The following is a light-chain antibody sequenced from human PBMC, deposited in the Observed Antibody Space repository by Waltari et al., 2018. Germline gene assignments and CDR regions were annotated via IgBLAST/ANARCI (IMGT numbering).Light chain of an antibody. CDR3: QQYSSLPLT. V-gene: IGKV4-1*01. CDR1: QSVLFSSNHNNY. CDR2: WAS. J-gene: IGKJ4*01. Sequence: DIVMTQFPDSLAVSLVETATLNCKSSQSVLFSSNHNNYLAWYQQKPGQAPKLLIYWASTRESGVPDRFSGSGSGTDFTLTISSLQAEDVAIYYCQQYSSLPLTFGGGTKVEIK.